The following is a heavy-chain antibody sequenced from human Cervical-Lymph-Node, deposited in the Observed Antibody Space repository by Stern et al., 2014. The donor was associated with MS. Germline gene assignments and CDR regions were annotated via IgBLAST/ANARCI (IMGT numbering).Heavy chain of an antibody. Sequence: EEQLVESGGGLGQPGGSLRLSCAASGFNLRDYSMSWVRQAPGKGLEWVSFVSNTGTAIYYADSVKGRFSISRDMARNSVYLQMSSLRDEDTAVYFCVRTWRENTFDSWGQGILVTVSS. J-gene: IGHJ4*02. V-gene: IGHV3-48*02. D-gene: IGHD5-24*01. CDR2: VSNTGTAI. CDR3: VRTWRENTFDS. CDR1: GFNLRDYS.